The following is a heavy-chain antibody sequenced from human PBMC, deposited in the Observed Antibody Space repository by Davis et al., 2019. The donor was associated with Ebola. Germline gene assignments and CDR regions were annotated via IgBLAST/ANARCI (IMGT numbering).Heavy chain of an antibody. D-gene: IGHD2-2*01. J-gene: IGHJ6*02. Sequence: PSETLSLTCTVSGGSISSGDYYWGWIRQHPGKGLEWIGYIYYSGRTYYNPSLMSRLTISVDTSKNQFSLKLSSVTAADTAVYYCAGLGYCSSTSCYYYHGLDVWGQGTTVTVSS. CDR1: GGSISSGDYY. CDR3: AGLGYCSSTSCYYYHGLDV. CDR2: IYYSGRT. V-gene: IGHV4-31*03.